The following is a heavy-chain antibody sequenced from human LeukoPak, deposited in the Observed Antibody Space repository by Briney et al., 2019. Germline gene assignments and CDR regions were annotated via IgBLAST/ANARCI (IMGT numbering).Heavy chain of an antibody. CDR2: FDPEDGET. Sequence: GASVKVSCTVSGYTLTQLSMHWVRQAPGKGLEWMGGFDPEDGETVYAQKFQGRVTMTEDTSADTAYLGLSSLRSEDTAVYYCATAFRYYYGSGTSKFDPWGQGTLVTVSS. J-gene: IGHJ5*02. CDR1: GYTLTQLS. CDR3: ATAFRYYYGSGTSKFDP. D-gene: IGHD3-10*01. V-gene: IGHV1-24*01.